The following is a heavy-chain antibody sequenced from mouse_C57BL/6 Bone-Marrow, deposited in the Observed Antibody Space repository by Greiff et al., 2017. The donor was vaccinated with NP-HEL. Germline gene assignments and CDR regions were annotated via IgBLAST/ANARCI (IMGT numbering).Heavy chain of an antibody. V-gene: IGHV1-42*01. CDR1: GYSFTGYY. D-gene: IGHD2-3*01. CDR3: AGGGVYDGYPAWFAY. J-gene: IGHJ3*01. CDR2: INPSTGGT. Sequence: EVQLQQSGPELVKPGASVKISCKASGYSFTGYYMNWVKQSPEKSLEWIGEINPSTGGTTYNQKFKAKATLTVDKSSSTAYMQLKSLTSEDSAVYYCAGGGVYDGYPAWFAYWGQGTLVTVSA.